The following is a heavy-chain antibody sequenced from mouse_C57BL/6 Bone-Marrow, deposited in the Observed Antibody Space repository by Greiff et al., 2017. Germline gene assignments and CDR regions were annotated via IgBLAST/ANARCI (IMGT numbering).Heavy chain of an antibody. J-gene: IGHJ1*03. CDR1: GYTFTDYY. D-gene: IGHD1-1*01. Sequence: VQLQESGAELVRPGASVKLSCKASGYTFTDYYINWVKQRPGQGLEWIARIYPGSGNTYYNEKFKGKATLTAEKSSSTAYMQLSSLTSEDSAVYFCARSYYGSRGYFDVWGTGTTVTVSS. V-gene: IGHV1-76*01. CDR3: ARSYYGSRGYFDV. CDR2: IYPGSGNT.